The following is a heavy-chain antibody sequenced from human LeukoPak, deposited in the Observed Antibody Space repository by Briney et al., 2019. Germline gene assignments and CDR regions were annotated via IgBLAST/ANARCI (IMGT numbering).Heavy chain of an antibody. V-gene: IGHV3-48*03. CDR2: ISSSGSTI. CDR3: AREPYYHDSSGYVSDY. J-gene: IGHJ4*02. Sequence: PGGALRLSCTVSGFNFKNYEMNWVRQAPGKGLEWVSYISSSGSTIYYADSVKGRFTISRDNAKNSLYLQMNSLRAEDTAVYYCAREPYYHDSSGYVSDYWGQGTLVTVSS. CDR1: GFNFKNYE. D-gene: IGHD3-22*01.